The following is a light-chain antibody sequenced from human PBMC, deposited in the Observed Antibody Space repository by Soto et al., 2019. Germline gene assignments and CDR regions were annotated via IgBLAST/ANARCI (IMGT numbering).Light chain of an antibody. V-gene: IGKV3-15*01. Sequence: EIVMTQSPATLSVSPGERATLSCRASQSVSSNLAWYQQKPGQAPRLLIYGASTRATGIPARFSGSGSGTEFTLNISSLQSEDFAVYYCQQYNNWPQTFGQGTKVESK. CDR1: QSVSSN. CDR3: QQYNNWPQT. J-gene: IGKJ1*01. CDR2: GAS.